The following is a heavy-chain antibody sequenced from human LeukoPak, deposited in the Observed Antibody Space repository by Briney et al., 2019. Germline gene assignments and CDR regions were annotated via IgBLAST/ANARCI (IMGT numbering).Heavy chain of an antibody. V-gene: IGHV1-8*03. CDR2: MNPNSGKK. CDR1: GYTLTSYD. Sequence: ASVKVSCKAPGYTLTSYDINWVRQATGQGLEWMGWMNPNSGKKGYAQKFQGRVAITSNTSINPACMELSSLRSEDTAVYYCARARPYYDFWSGYYRYYYYYMDVWGKGTTVTVSS. D-gene: IGHD3-3*01. J-gene: IGHJ6*03. CDR3: ARARPYYDFWSGYYRYYYYYMDV.